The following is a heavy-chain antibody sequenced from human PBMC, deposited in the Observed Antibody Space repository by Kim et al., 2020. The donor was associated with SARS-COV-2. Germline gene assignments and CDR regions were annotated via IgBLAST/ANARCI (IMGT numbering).Heavy chain of an antibody. V-gene: IGHV5-51*01. D-gene: IGHD6-6*01. CDR3: ARLWRGSKYSSSGGMDV. CDR1: GYSFTSYW. CDR2: IYPGDSEI. J-gene: IGHJ6*02. Sequence: GESLKISCEGSGYSFTSYWIGWVRQMPGKGLEWMGIIYPGDSEIRYSPSFQGQVTISADKSISTAYLQWSSLKGSDTAMYYCARLWRGSKYSSSGGMDVWGQGTTVSVSS.